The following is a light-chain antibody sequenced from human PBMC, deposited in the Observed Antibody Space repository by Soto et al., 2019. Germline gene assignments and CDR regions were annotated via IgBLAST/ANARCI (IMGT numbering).Light chain of an antibody. J-gene: IGLJ3*02. CDR1: SSDVANYNP. CDR2: EGI. Sequence: QSALTQPAFVSGSPGQSITISCTGTSSDVANYNPVSWYQQYPGKAPKLMIYEGIKRPSGVSNRFSGSQSGNTASLTISGLQTEDEADYYCCSYAGSMSWVFGGGTKLTVL. V-gene: IGLV2-23*01. CDR3: CSYAGSMSWV.